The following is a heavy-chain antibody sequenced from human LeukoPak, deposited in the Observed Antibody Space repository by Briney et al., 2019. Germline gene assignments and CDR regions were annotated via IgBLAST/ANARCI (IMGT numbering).Heavy chain of an antibody. Sequence: GGSLRLSCAASGFTFSSYSMDWARQAPGKGLEWVASINHNGNVNYYVDSVKGRFTISRDNAKNSLYLQMSNLRAEDTAVYFCARGGGLDVWGQGATVTVSS. V-gene: IGHV3-7*03. D-gene: IGHD3-16*01. CDR2: INHNGNVN. CDR1: GFTFSSYS. J-gene: IGHJ6*02. CDR3: ARGGGLDV.